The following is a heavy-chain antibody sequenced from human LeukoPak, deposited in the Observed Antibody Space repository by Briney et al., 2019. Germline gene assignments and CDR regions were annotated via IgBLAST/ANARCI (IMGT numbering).Heavy chain of an antibody. CDR2: IYGSGDGT. Sequence: PGGSLRLSCAASGFTFTNYALTWVRQAPGKGLEWVSTIYGSGDGTYYADSVKGRFTISRDNSKNTLYVQMNSLRAEDTAVYYCAKGHAPSGSYADYWGQGTLVTVSS. CDR3: AKGHAPSGSYADY. V-gene: IGHV3-23*01. CDR1: GFTFTNYA. J-gene: IGHJ4*02. D-gene: IGHD1-26*01.